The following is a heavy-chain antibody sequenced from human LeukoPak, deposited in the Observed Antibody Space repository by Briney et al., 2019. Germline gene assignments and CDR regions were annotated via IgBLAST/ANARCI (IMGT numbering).Heavy chain of an antibody. CDR2: IKNKFNGETT. V-gene: IGHV3-15*01. J-gene: IGHJ4*02. D-gene: IGHD2-8*02. CDR1: EFTFSDAW. Sequence: GGSLRLSCAASEFTFSDAWMNWVRQAPGKGLEWVGRIKNKFNGETTDYAEPGKGIFTNSRDDSQKTLYLQVNSLKADDTAVYFCTPVTVCTGSSCPGAFDHWGQGALVTVSS. CDR3: TPVTVCTGSSCPGAFDH.